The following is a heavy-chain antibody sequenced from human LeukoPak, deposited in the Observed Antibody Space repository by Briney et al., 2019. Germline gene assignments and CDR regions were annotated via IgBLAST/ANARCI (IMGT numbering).Heavy chain of an antibody. CDR3: AKARGEQNGGSNY. V-gene: IGHV3-23*01. D-gene: IGHD2-15*01. J-gene: IGHJ4*02. Sequence: GGSLRLSCATSGFIFSSYAMSWVRQAPGRRLEWVSSISGSGGSIYYADSVKGRFTISRDNSKNTLYLQMNSLRAEDTAVYYCAKARGEQNGGSNYWGQGTQVIVSS. CDR1: GFIFSSYA. CDR2: ISGSGGSI.